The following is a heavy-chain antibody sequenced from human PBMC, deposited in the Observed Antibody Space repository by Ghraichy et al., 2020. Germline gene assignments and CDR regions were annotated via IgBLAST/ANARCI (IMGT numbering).Heavy chain of an antibody. Sequence: GGSLILSCEASGFSLGNNWMSWVRQGPGQGLAWVASINQDGSTERYVDYVTGRFTISRDNAKNSLFLQMNSLRAEDTAVYFCARLLGSVTTYDLWGQGTQVTVSS. CDR1: GFSLGNNW. V-gene: IGHV3-7*01. D-gene: IGHD3-16*01. CDR2: INQDGSTE. J-gene: IGHJ4*02. CDR3: ARLLGSVTTYDL.